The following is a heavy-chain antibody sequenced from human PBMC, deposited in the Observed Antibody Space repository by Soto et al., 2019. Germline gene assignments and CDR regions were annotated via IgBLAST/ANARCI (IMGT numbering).Heavy chain of an antibody. CDR3: AKTRLSARGMVRGVTWGPHEHMDV. CDR2: ISGSGGST. V-gene: IGHV3-23*01. J-gene: IGHJ6*03. CDR1: GFTFSSYA. D-gene: IGHD3-10*01. Sequence: GGSLRLSCAASGFTFSSYAMSWVRQAPGKGLEWVSAISGSGGSTYYADSVKGRFTISRDNSKNTLYLQMNSLRAEDTAVYYCAKTRLSARGMVRGVTWGPHEHMDVWGKGTTVTVSS.